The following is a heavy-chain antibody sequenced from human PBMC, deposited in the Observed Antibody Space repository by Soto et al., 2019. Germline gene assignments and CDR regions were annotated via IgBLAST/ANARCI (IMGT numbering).Heavy chain of an antibody. J-gene: IGHJ3*02. V-gene: IGHV3-30*18. CDR2: ISYDGSNK. Sequence: QVQLVESGGGVVQPGRSLRLSCAASGFTFSSYGMHWVRQAPGKGLEWVAVISYDGSNKYYADSVKGRFTISRDTSKNTLYLQMNSLRAEETAMYYCAKDYGSGCDWLRVGDASDIWGQGTMVTVSS. CDR1: GFTFSSYG. CDR3: AKDYGSGCDWLRVGDASDI. D-gene: IGHD6-19*01.